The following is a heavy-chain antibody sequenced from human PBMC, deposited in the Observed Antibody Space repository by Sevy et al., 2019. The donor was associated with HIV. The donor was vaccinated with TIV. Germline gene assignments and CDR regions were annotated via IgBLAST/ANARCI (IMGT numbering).Heavy chain of an antibody. CDR2: IKSEFDGGAI. Sequence: GGSLRLSCTASGFTFSSAWMSWVRQAPGKGLEWVGRIKSEFDGGAIDYAAPVKGRFTISREDSKNTAYLQMNSLKTGDTAVYYCITDPAYRGYDEEVINYYFYGMDVWGQGTTVTVSS. V-gene: IGHV3-15*01. CDR3: ITDPAYRGYDEEVINYYFYGMDV. CDR1: GFTFSSAW. D-gene: IGHD5-12*01. J-gene: IGHJ6*02.